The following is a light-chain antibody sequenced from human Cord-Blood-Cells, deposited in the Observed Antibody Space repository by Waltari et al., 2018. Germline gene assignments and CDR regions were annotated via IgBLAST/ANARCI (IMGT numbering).Light chain of an antibody. J-gene: IGKJ4*01. V-gene: IGKV2D-29*02. CDR3: MQSIQLPRT. CDR1: QSLLHSDGKTY. CDR2: EVS. Sequence: DIVMTQTPLSLSVTPGQPASISCKSSQSLLHSDGKTYLYWYLQKPGQSPQLLIYEVSHRLSGVPDRFSGSGSGTDFTLNISRVEAEDVGVYYCMQSIQLPRTFGGGTKVEIK.